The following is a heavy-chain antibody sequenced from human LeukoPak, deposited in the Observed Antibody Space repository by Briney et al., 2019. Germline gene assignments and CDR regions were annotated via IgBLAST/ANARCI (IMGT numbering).Heavy chain of an antibody. Sequence: SETLSLTXAVSGYSISSGYYWGWIRQPPGKGLEWIGSIYHSGSTYYNPSLKSRVTISVDTSKNQFSLKLSSVTAADTAVYYCARLDWNYPDYWGQGTLVTVSS. J-gene: IGHJ4*02. CDR3: ARLDWNYPDY. CDR1: GYSISSGYY. V-gene: IGHV4-38-2*01. CDR2: IYHSGST. D-gene: IGHD1-7*01.